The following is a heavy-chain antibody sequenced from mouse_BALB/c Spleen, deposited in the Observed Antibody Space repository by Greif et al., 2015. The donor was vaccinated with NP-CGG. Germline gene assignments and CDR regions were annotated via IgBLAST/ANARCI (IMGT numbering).Heavy chain of an antibody. J-gene: IGHJ4*01. CDR3: ARPLYGYGYYAMDY. D-gene: IGHD1-2*01. CDR1: GYTFTSYV. CDR2: INPYNDGT. V-gene: IGHV1-14*01. Sequence: EVKVVESGPELVKPGASLKMSCKASGYTFTSYVMHWVKQKPGQGLEWIGYINPYNDGTKYNEKFKGKATLTSDKSSSTAYMELSSLTSEDSAVYYCARPLYGYGYYAMDYWGQGTSVTVSS.